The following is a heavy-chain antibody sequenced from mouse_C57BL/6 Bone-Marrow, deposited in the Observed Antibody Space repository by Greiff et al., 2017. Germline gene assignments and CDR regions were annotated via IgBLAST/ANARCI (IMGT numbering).Heavy chain of an antibody. CDR1: GYAFTNYL. D-gene: IGHD1-1*01. CDR2: INPGSGGT. Sequence: QVPLQQSGAELVRPGTSVKVSCKASGYAFTNYLIEWVKQRPGQGLEWSGVINPGSGGTNYNEKFKGKATLTADKSSSTAYMQLSSLTSEDSAVYFCAREGTTFDYWGQGTTLTVSS. V-gene: IGHV1-54*01. CDR3: AREGTTFDY. J-gene: IGHJ2*01.